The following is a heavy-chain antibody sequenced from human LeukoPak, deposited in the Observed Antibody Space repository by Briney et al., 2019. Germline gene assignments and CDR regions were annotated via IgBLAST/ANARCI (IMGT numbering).Heavy chain of an antibody. CDR2: ISGSGGST. CDR1: GFTFSSYA. J-gene: IGHJ4*02. V-gene: IGHV3-23*01. Sequence: GGSLRLSCAASGFTFSSYAMSWVRQAPGKGLEWVSAISGSGGSTYYADSVKGRFTISRDNSKNTLYLQMNSLRAEDTAVYYCARDDGAYYDFWSGYCFDYWGQGTLVTVSS. D-gene: IGHD3-3*01. CDR3: ARDDGAYYDFWSGYCFDY.